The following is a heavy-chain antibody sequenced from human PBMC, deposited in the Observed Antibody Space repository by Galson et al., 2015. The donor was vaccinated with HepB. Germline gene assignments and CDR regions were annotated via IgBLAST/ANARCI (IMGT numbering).Heavy chain of an antibody. J-gene: IGHJ6*02. D-gene: IGHD4-17*01. CDR3: ARDSYGDYVWGTYYGMDV. V-gene: IGHV1-69*06. Sequence: SVKVSCKASGVTFSSYAISWVRQAPGQGLEWMGGIIPIFGRANYAQKFQGRVTITADKSTSTAYMEMSSLRSEDTAVYYCARDSYGDYVWGTYYGMDVWGQGTTVTVSS. CDR2: IIPIFGRA. CDR1: GVTFSSYA.